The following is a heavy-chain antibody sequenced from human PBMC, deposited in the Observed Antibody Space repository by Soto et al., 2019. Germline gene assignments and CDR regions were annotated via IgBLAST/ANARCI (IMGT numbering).Heavy chain of an antibody. CDR2: IYSGGST. CDR1: GFTVSSNY. Sequence: GGSLRLSCAASGFTVSSNYMSWVRQAPGKGLEWVSVIYSGGSTYYADSVKGRFTISRDNSKNTLYLQMNSLRAEDTAVYYCARSPPGLFHFDYWGQGTLVTVSS. D-gene: IGHD2-21*02. CDR3: ARSPPGLFHFDY. V-gene: IGHV3-53*01. J-gene: IGHJ4*02.